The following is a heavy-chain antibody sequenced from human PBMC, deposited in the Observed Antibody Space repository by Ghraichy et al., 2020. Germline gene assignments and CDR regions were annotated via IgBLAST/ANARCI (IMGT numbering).Heavy chain of an antibody. V-gene: IGHV1-69*13. CDR2: IIPIFDTA. J-gene: IGHJ6*02. Sequence: SVKVSCKASGGTFSSYGINWVRQAPGQGLEWMGGIIPIFDTANYAQKFQGRVTINADESTSTAYMELSRLRSEDTAVYYCARERGYSNEDNYYGMDVWGQGTTVTVSS. CDR1: GGTFSSYG. CDR3: ARERGYSNEDNYYGMDV. D-gene: IGHD5-18*01.